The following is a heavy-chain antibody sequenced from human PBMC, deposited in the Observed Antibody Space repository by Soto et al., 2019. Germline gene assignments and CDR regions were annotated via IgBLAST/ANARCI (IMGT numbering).Heavy chain of an antibody. Sequence: QVQLVQSGAQAKKPGSSVKVSCKASGDSFSTYAVSWVRQAPGQGLEWMGKIIPLLRSTTYAQKFRGRVTITADETTSTAYMDLTSLTAEDTAVYYCATDSGIVAVPAAMGFDYWGQGTLVTVSS. CDR3: ATDSGIVAVPAAMGFDY. CDR1: GDSFSTYA. CDR2: IIPLLRST. D-gene: IGHD2-2*01. J-gene: IGHJ4*02. V-gene: IGHV1-69*11.